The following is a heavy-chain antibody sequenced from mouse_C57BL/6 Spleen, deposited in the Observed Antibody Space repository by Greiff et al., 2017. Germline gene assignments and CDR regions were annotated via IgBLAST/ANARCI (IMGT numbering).Heavy chain of an antibody. Sequence: QVQLQQPGTELVKPGASVKLSCKASGYTFTSYWMHWVKQRPGQGLEWIGNINPSNGGTNYNEKFKGKATLTVDKSSSTAYMPLSSLTSEDSAIYYCAGAEFYYGKKVDYAMDYWGQGTSVTVSS. D-gene: IGHD2-1*01. V-gene: IGHV1-53*01. CDR2: INPSNGGT. CDR3: AGAEFYYGKKVDYAMDY. J-gene: IGHJ4*01. CDR1: GYTFTSYW.